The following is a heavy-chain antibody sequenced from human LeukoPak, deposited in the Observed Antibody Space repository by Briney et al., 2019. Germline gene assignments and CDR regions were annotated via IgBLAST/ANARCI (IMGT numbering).Heavy chain of an antibody. CDR3: ARGEQQLVFDY. V-gene: IGHV4-31*03. CDR2: IYYSGST. CDR1: GGSISSGGYY. D-gene: IGHD6-13*01. J-gene: IGHJ4*02. Sequence: SETLSLTCTVSGGSISSGGYYWSWIRQHPGKGLEWIGYIYYSGSTYYNPSLKSRVTISVDTSMNQFSLKLSSVTAADTAVYYCARGEQQLVFDYWGQGTLVTVSS.